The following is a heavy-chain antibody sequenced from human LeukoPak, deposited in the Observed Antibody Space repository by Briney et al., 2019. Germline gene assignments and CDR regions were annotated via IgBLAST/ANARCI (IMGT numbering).Heavy chain of an antibody. D-gene: IGHD6-13*01. CDR1: GFTFSSYA. J-gene: IGHJ4*02. V-gene: IGHV3-23*01. CDR2: VSGSGGST. Sequence: GGSLRLSCAASGFTFSSYAMSWVRQAPGKGLEWVSAVSGSGGSTYYADSVKGRFTISRDDAKNTLYLQMNSLRAEDTAVYYCAKSIGAAAGSNFDYWGQGTLVTVSS. CDR3: AKSIGAAAGSNFDY.